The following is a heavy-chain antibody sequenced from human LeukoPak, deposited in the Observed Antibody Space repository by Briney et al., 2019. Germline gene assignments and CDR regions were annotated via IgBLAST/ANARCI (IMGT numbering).Heavy chain of an antibody. CDR2: IYYSGST. V-gene: IGHV4-59*01. J-gene: IGHJ6*03. CDR3: ARGAATYYDFWSGYYRDYYYYYMDV. D-gene: IGHD3-3*01. CDR1: GGSISSYY. Sequence: SEXLSLTCTVSGGSISSYYWSWIRQPPGKGLEWIGYIYYSGSTNYKPSLKSRVTISVGKSKNQFSLKLSSVTATDTAVYYCARGAATYYDFWSGYYRDYYYYYMDVWGKGTTVTVSS.